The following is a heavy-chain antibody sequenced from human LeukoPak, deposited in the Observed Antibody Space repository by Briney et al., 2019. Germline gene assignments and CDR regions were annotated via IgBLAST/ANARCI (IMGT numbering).Heavy chain of an antibody. V-gene: IGHV4-59*13. CDR2: IYYSRST. J-gene: IGHJ4*02. Sequence: SETLSLTCTVSGGSISSYYWSWIRQPPGKGLEWTGYIYYSRSTNSNPSIKSRVTISVDTSENQFCMKLSYVTAAATAVYYCARGGGSVDIWGQGTLVTVSS. CDR3: ARGGGSVDI. D-gene: IGHD3-10*01. CDR1: GGSISSYY.